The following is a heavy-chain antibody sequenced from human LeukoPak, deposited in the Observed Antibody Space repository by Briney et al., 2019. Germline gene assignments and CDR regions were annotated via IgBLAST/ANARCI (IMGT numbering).Heavy chain of an antibody. J-gene: IGHJ4*02. D-gene: IGHD4-11*01. CDR1: GGSFSGYY. CDR2: IYTSGST. Sequence: SSETLSLACAVYGGSFSGYYWSWIRQPAGKGLERIGRIYTSGSTNYNPSLKSRVTISVDTSKNQFSLKLRSVTAADTAVYYCAIERAVTTYYYFDYWGQGTLVTVPS. CDR3: AIERAVTTYYYFDY. V-gene: IGHV4-4*07.